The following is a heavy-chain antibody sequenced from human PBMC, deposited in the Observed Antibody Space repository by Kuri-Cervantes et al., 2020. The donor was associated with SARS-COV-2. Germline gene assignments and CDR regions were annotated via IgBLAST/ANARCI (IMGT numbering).Heavy chain of an antibody. Sequence: SVKVSCKASGGTFSSYAISWVRQAPGQGLEWMGRIIPIFGTANYAQKFQGRVTITADESTSTAYTELSSLRSEDTAVCYCARDQVSAAAGTGGSDYWGQGTLVTVSS. CDR2: IIPIFGTA. J-gene: IGHJ4*02. CDR1: GGTFSSYA. CDR3: ARDQVSAAAGTGGSDY. V-gene: IGHV1-69*13. D-gene: IGHD6-13*01.